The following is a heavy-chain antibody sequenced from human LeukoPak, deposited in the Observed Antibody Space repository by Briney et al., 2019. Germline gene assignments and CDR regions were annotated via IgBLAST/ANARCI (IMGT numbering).Heavy chain of an antibody. V-gene: IGHV3-23*01. D-gene: IGHD2-2*01. CDR1: GFTFSSYA. CDR2: ISGSGGST. Sequence: GGSLRLSCAASGFTFSSYAMSWVRQAPGKGLEWASAISGSGGSTYCADSVKGRFTISRDNSKNTLYLQMNSLRAEDTAVYYCAKDSSPYPVRYWGQGTLVTVSS. J-gene: IGHJ4*02. CDR3: AKDSSPYPVRY.